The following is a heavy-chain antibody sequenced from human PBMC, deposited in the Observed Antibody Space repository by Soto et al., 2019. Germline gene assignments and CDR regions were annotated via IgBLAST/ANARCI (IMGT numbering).Heavy chain of an antibody. J-gene: IGHJ5*02. D-gene: IGHD1-26*01. V-gene: IGHV4-59*01. CDR3: ARDTNSGSYWDT. CDR1: GGSIGTYY. Sequence: PSETLSLTCTVFGGSIGTYYWNWIRQPPGKGLEWLGYSYHSGGTTYNPSLKSRVTMSVDASKNQFSLKMTSVTAADTAVYYCARDTNSGSYWDTWGQGTLVTVS. CDR2: SYHSGGT.